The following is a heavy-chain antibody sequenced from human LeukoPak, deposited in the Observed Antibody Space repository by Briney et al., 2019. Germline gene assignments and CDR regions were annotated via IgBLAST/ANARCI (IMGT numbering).Heavy chain of an antibody. J-gene: IGHJ6*02. V-gene: IGHV3-13*02. CDR3: ARGSCRTSSCSESVRSLDV. CDR2: FHTAGDT. CDR1: GFIFSNYD. Sequence: GGSLRLSCAASGFIFSNYDMLWARHGTGKGLEWVSAFHTAGDTHYAGSVKGRFTVSRDNAENSFYLQMNSLSAGDTAVYICARGSCRTSSCSESVRSLDVWGPGITVTVSS. D-gene: IGHD2-2*01.